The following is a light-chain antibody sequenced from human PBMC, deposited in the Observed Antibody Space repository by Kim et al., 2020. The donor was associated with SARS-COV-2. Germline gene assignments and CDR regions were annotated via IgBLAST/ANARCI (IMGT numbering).Light chain of an antibody. V-gene: IGLV1-44*01. Sequence: GQRVTISCSGSSSNIGSNTVNWYQQLPGTAPKLLIYSNNQRPSGVPDRVSGSKSGTSASLAISGLQSEDEADYYCAAWDDSLNGVVFGGGTQLT. J-gene: IGLJ2*01. CDR1: SSNIGSNT. CDR2: SNN. CDR3: AAWDDSLNGVV.